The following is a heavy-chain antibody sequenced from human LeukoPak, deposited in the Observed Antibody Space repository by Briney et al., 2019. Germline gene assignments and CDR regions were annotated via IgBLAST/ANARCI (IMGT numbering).Heavy chain of an antibody. CDR2: IEWDDDK. Sequence: ESGPALVKPTQTLTLTCTFSGFSLSTTGMCMSWIRQPPGKALEWLARIEWDDDKHYSTSLKTRLTISKDTSKNEVVLTMTNMDPVDTGTYYCARIGLGTKCYSDGDDAFDIWGQGTMVTVSS. D-gene: IGHD2-21*01. CDR3: ARIGLGTKCYSDGDDAFDI. J-gene: IGHJ3*02. V-gene: IGHV2-70*11. CDR1: GFSLSTTGMC.